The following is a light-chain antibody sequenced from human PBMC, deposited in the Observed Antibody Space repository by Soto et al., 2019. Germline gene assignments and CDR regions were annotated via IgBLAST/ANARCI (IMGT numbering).Light chain of an antibody. J-gene: IGKJ1*01. CDR3: MQRTLWPWT. V-gene: IGKV2-30*02. Sequence: DVVMTQSPLSLPVTLGQPASISCRSSYSLIHSDGDTYLNRFQQRPGQSPRRLIDEVSNRDSGVPDGFSGSGLGPDFTLKISRVEAEDVGIYSCMQRTLWPWTFGQGTEVQIK. CDR1: YSLIHSDGDTY. CDR2: EVS.